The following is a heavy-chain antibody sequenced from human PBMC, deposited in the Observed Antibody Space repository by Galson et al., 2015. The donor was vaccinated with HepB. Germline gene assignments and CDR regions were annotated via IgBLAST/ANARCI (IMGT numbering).Heavy chain of an antibody. CDR1: GFTFSSYG. J-gene: IGHJ3*02. CDR3: AKQGAPYYGSGSYYVENAFDI. CDR2: ISYDGSNK. V-gene: IGHV3-30*18. D-gene: IGHD3-10*01. Sequence: SLRLSCAASGFTFSSYGMHWVRQAPGKGLEWVAVISYDGSNKYYADSVKGRFTISRDNSKNTLYLQMNSLRAEDTAVYYCAKQGAPYYGSGSYYVENAFDIWGQGTMVTVSS.